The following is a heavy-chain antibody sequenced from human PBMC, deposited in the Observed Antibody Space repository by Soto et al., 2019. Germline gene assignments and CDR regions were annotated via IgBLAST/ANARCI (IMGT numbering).Heavy chain of an antibody. CDR1: GFTFSSYA. CDR3: AKLRGYSYGPGPYYYGMDV. CDR2: ISGSGGST. Sequence: GGSLRLSCAASGFTFSSYAISWVRQAPGKGLEWVSAISGSGGSTYYADSVKGRFTISRDNSKNTLYLQMNSLRAEDTAVYYCAKLRGYSYGPGPYYYGMDVWGQGTTVTVSS. V-gene: IGHV3-23*01. D-gene: IGHD5-18*01. J-gene: IGHJ6*02.